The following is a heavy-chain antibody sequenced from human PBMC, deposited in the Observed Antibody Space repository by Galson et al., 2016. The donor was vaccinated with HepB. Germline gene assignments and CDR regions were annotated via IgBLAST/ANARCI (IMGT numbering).Heavy chain of an antibody. V-gene: IGHV4-4*02. CDR3: ARAPGGILTVWGNGMVV. CDR2: IYHSGTT. J-gene: IGHJ6*02. CDR1: GVSISSSNW. Sequence: SETLSLTCTVSGVSISSSNWWTWVRQPPGKGLEWIGEIYHSGTTNYNPSLKSRVTISVDKSKKQFSLKLSSMTAADTAVYYCARAPGGILTVWGNGMVVWGQGTTVTVSS. D-gene: IGHD3-16*01.